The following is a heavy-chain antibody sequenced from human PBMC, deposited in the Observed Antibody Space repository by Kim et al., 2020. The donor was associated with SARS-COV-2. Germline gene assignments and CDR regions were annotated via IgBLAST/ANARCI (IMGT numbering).Heavy chain of an antibody. CDR3: VREPSN. D-gene: IGHD6-6*01. V-gene: IGHV3-11*05. J-gene: IGHJ4*02. CDR1: GFRFSDYY. CDR2: INGDCSFM. Sequence: GGSLRLSCEASGFRFSDYYMSWIRQASGKGLEWVAYINGDCSFMKCANAVNVRFSISIDNANKSLSPYMNSLTPEDTAAYYCVREPSNWGQGTLVTVSS.